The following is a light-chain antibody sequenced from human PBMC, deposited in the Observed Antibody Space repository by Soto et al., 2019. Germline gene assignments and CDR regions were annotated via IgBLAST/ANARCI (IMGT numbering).Light chain of an antibody. CDR2: EVS. J-gene: IGLJ1*01. CDR1: GSDIGAYDY. V-gene: IGLV2-14*03. CDR3: TSFAPGRIYV. Sequence: QSALTQPASVSRSPGQSVTISCIGTGSDIGAYDYVSWYQQHTGRAPKLIIYEVSHRFSGLSYCFSGSKSGNTASLTISGLQAEDEGDYYCTSFAPGRIYVFGSGTKVTVL.